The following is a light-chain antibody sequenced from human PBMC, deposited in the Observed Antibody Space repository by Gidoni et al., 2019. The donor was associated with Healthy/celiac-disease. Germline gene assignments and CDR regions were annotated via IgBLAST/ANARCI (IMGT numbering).Light chain of an antibody. CDR1: QSLLHSNGYNY. CDR3: MQALQTPST. J-gene: IGKJ5*01. CDR2: LGS. Sequence: DIVINHFPISLPVTPEEPASISCRSSQSLLHSNGYNYLDWYLQKPGQSPQLLIYLGSNRASGVPDRFSGSGSGTDFTLKISRVEAEDVGVYYCMQALQTPSTFGQGTRLEIK. V-gene: IGKV2-28*01.